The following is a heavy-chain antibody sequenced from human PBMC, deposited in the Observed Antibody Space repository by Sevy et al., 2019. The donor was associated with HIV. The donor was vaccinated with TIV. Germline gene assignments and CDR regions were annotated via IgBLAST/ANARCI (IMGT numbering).Heavy chain of an antibody. CDR3: AREVGSTSSRKTNFEY. J-gene: IGHJ4*02. Sequence: GGSLRLSCAASGFTFSNYGMHWVRQAPGKGLEWVSVISYDASGTNFADSVKGRFTISRDNSKNTLYLQMNSLRPEDTAVYYCAREVGSTSSRKTNFEYWGQGALVTVSS. V-gene: IGHV3-30*03. CDR2: ISYDASGT. D-gene: IGHD1-26*01. CDR1: GFTFSNYG.